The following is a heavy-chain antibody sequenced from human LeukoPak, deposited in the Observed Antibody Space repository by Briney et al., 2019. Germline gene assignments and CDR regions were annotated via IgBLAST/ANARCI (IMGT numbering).Heavy chain of an antibody. CDR2: ISYDGSNK. D-gene: IGHD3-22*01. J-gene: IGHJ4*02. Sequence: GGSLRLSCATSGFTFSSYAMHWVRQAPGKGLEWVAVISYDGSNKYYADSVKGRFTISRDNSKNTLYLQMNSLRAEDTAVYYCVEEDYDSSGYPFFDYWGQGTLVTVSS. CDR1: GFTFSSYA. V-gene: IGHV3-30-3*01. CDR3: VEEDYDSSGYPFFDY.